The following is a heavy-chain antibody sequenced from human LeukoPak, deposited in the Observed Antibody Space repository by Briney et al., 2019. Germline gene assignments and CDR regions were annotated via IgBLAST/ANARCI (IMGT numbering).Heavy chain of an antibody. CDR2: ISGSGGST. D-gene: IGHD2-15*01. V-gene: IGHV3-23*01. Sequence: GGSLRLSCAASGFTFSSYGMSWVRQAPGKGLEWVSAISGSGGSTYYADSVKGRFTISRDNSKSTLYLQMNSLRAEDTAVYYCAKGGYCSGGSCYSGLFDYWGQGTLVTVSS. J-gene: IGHJ4*02. CDR3: AKGGYCSGGSCYSGLFDY. CDR1: GFTFSSYG.